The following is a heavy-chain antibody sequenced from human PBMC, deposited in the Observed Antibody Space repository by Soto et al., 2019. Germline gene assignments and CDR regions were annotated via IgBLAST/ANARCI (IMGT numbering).Heavy chain of an antibody. Sequence: QVQPQESGPGLVKPSDTLSLTCAVSGGSINSVNWWSWVRQSPGKGLEWIGEMHPGGSTNYNPSLKSRVTVSMDKYRNQFFLKISSVTAADTAVYFCARHGHNIYGFDVWGRGTTVTVSS. CDR2: MHPGGST. CDR3: ARHGHNIYGFDV. D-gene: IGHD5-12*01. J-gene: IGHJ6*01. V-gene: IGHV4-4*02. CDR1: GGSINSVNW.